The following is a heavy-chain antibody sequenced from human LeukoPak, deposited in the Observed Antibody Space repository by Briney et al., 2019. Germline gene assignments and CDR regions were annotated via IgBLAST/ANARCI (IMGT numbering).Heavy chain of an antibody. V-gene: IGHV1-24*01. CDR2: FDPEDGET. J-gene: IGHJ4*02. CDR1: GYTFTSYD. D-gene: IGHD6-13*01. Sequence: ASVKVSCKASGYTFTSYDINWVRQATGQGLEWMGGFDPEDGETIYAQKFQGRVTMTEDTSTDTAYMELSSLRSEDTAVYYCATDRWGIAAAGTTFDYWGQGTLVTVSS. CDR3: ATDRWGIAAAGTTFDY.